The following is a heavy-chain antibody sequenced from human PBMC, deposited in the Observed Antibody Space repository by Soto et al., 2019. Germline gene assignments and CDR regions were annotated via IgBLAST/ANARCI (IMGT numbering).Heavy chain of an antibody. J-gene: IGHJ5*02. CDR2: IFHSGTT. D-gene: IGHD3-16*01. CDR1: GGSISSPGYY. CDR3: ATGRWGAYGSPAGWFAP. Sequence: QVRLQESGPGLVKPSKTLSLTCSVSGGSISSPGYYWTWIRQQPGKSLEWIGHIFHSGTTSYNPSLQSRVTISSETSEKQFSLNLTSVTAADTAVYFCATGRWGAYGSPAGWFAPWGRGTLVSVSS. V-gene: IGHV4-31*03.